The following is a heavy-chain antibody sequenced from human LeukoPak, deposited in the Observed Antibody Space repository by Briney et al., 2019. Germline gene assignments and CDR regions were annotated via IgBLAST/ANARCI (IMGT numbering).Heavy chain of an antibody. CDR3: ACTHDYGGNSGTWYYYYGMDV. CDR2: ISSSGSTI. D-gene: IGHD4-23*01. V-gene: IGHV3-11*04. CDR1: GFTFSDYY. J-gene: IGHJ6*02. Sequence: GGSLRLSCAASGFTFSDYYMSWIRQAPGKGLEWVSYISSSGSTIYYADSVKGRFTISRDNAKNTLYLQMNSLRAEDTAVYYCACTHDYGGNSGTWYYYYGMDVWGQGTTVSVSS.